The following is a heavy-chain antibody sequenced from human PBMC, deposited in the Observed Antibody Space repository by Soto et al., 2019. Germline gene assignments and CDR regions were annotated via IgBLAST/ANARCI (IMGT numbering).Heavy chain of an antibody. J-gene: IGHJ3*02. D-gene: IGHD7-27*01. Sequence: QVQLVESGGGVVQPGRSLRLSCATSGFTFSSYALHWVRQAPGKGLEWVAVISFDGTNKYYADSVKGRFTISRDKSKNTQSMQMNSLRPEDTAMYYCARESNWEVGGDPFDIWGQGTMVTVSS. CDR1: GFTFSSYA. CDR3: ARESNWEVGGDPFDI. V-gene: IGHV3-30-3*01. CDR2: ISFDGTNK.